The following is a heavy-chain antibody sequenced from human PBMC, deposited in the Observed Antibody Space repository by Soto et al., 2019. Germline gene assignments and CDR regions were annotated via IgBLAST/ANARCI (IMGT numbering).Heavy chain of an antibody. CDR1: GYTIASGYY. CDR2: IYHAGSV. CDR3: ARTFDYYGMDV. J-gene: IGHJ6*02. Sequence: TSETLSLTYTVSGYTIASGYYWAWIRQSPGKGLEWIGSIYHAGSVYYNPSLNGRVALSMDTSKNHFSLKLTSVTAADTAVYYCARTFDYYGMDVWGQGTTVT. V-gene: IGHV4-38-2*02.